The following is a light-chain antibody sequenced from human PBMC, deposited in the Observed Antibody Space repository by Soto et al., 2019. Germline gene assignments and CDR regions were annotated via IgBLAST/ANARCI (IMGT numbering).Light chain of an antibody. J-gene: IGKJ4*01. CDR1: QSLSNSY. V-gene: IGKV3-15*01. CDR3: QQYNAWPLT. CDR2: GAS. Sequence: EIMMTQSPATLSVSPGERATLSCRASQSLSNSYLAWYQQKPGQPPRLLIYGASTRATGIPARFSGSGSGTEFTLTISSLQSEDFAVYYCQQYNAWPLTFGGGTKVE.